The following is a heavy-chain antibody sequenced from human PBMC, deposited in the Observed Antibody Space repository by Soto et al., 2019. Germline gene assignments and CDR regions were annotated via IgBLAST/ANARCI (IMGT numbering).Heavy chain of an antibody. Sequence: EVHFLQSGGGLVQPGGSLRLSCAASGLTFGHYSMSWFRQAPGRGMGWGACVNTGGDTTYYADMWRGRFTVSSNNSNNMLLLQMDSLRVDSTAAYSFGKDLTGGAHWGQGALVTVSS. D-gene: IGHD3-16*01. J-gene: IGHJ4*02. CDR1: GLTFGHYS. V-gene: IGHV3-23*01. CDR3: GKDLTGGAH. CDR2: VNTGGDTT.